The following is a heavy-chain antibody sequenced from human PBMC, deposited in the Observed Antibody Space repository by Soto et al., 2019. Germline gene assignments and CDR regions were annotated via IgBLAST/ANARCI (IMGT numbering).Heavy chain of an antibody. CDR1: GGLSSLHT. V-gene: IGHV4-34*01. CDR3: ARRRRNVGIRRGDRARGFDP. Sequence: QVQLHRWGAGPLRPSETLSRTCAVSGGLSSLHTWNWMRPTPNKGLKWMGEIDHHSGATTFNTTLRARINMSVDTSKGQFSLKLTTETAADTAVYFGARRRRNVGIRRGDRARGFDPWGQGGLVTVS. J-gene: IGHJ5*02. CDR2: IDHHSGAT. D-gene: IGHD3-10*01.